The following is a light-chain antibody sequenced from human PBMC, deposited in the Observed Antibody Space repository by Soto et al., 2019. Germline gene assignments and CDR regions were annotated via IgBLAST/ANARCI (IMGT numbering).Light chain of an antibody. CDR2: DAS. CDR1: QGIRNE. CDR3: LQHNNYPWT. Sequence: DIQMTQSPSSLSASVGDRVTITCRASQGIRNELGWYQQRPGKAPKRLIYDASSLQSGVPSRFSGSGSGKEFTLTISSLKPEDFATYYCLQHNNYPWTFGPATKVDIK. J-gene: IGKJ1*01. V-gene: IGKV1-17*01.